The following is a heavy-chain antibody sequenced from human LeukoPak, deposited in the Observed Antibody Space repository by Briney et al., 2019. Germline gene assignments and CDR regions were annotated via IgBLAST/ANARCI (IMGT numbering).Heavy chain of an antibody. Sequence: SVKVSCKASGGTFSSYAISWVRQAPGQGLEWMGGIIPIFGTANYAQKFQGRVTITAGESTSTAYMELSSLRSEDTAVYYCASVARELLRFDYWGQGTLVTVSS. CDR3: ASVARELLRFDY. CDR2: IIPIFGTA. J-gene: IGHJ4*02. D-gene: IGHD1-26*01. CDR1: GGTFSSYA. V-gene: IGHV1-69*13.